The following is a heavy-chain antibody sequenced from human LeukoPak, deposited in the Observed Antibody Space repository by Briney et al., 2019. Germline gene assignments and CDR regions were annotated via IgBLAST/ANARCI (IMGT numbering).Heavy chain of an antibody. Sequence: GASVKVSCKASGYIFTNHAVQWVRQAPGQRLEWLGWFNPGNGDTRYSQKFQGRVTITSDTSATTAYMELNSLTAEDTAVYYCSRDRWHCPVNCDSVYYYSLDVWGQGTTVTVSS. CDR3: SRDRWHCPVNCDSVYYYSLDV. CDR2: FNPGNGDT. CDR1: GYIFTNHA. D-gene: IGHD1-20*01. J-gene: IGHJ6*02. V-gene: IGHV1-3*01.